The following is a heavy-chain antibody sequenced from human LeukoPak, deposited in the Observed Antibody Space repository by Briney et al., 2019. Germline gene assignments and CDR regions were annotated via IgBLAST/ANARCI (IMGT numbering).Heavy chain of an antibody. D-gene: IGHD4-17*01. V-gene: IGHV3-7*01. CDR3: ARESKGRSKIDN. CDR1: GLTFSGYW. Sequence: GGSLRLSCAASGLTFSGYWMSWVRQAPGKGLEWVANINKDGSERYNVDSVKGRFTISRDNANKSLYLQMNSLRAEDTSVYYCARESKGRSKIDNWGQGTLVTVSS. J-gene: IGHJ4*02. CDR2: INKDGSER.